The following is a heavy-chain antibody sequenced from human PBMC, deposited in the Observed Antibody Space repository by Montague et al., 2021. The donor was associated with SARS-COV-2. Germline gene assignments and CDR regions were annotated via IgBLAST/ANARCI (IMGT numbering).Heavy chain of an antibody. J-gene: IGHJ5*02. CDR1: GISLSTSGVG. D-gene: IGHD3-10*01. CDR3: APLGFDSRSYYTPHNWFDP. Sequence: PALVTPTQTLTLTCTFSGISLSTSGVGVAWIRQPPGKALEWLALIYCDDDERYSPSMRSRLTITKDTSENQVVLRMTNMDPMDTATYYCAPLGFDSRSYYTPHNWFDPWGQGILVTVSS. CDR2: IYCDDDE. V-gene: IGHV2-5*02.